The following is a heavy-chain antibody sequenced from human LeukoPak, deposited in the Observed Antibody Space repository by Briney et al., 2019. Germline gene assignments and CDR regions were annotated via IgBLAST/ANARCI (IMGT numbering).Heavy chain of an antibody. CDR1: GGSFSGYY. D-gene: IGHD6-13*01. CDR3: ARRRRIAAAGTDAFDI. Sequence: PSESLSLTCAVYGGSFSGYYWSWIRQPPGKGLEWIGEINHSGSTNYNPSLKSRVTISVDMSKNQFSLKLRSVTAADTAVYYCARRRRIAAAGTDAFDIWGQGTMVTVSS. V-gene: IGHV4-34*01. CDR2: INHSGST. J-gene: IGHJ3*02.